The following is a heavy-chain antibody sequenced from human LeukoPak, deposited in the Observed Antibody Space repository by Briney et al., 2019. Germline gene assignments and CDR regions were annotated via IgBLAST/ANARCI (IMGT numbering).Heavy chain of an antibody. CDR2: ISGSGGDT. D-gene: IGHD4/OR15-4a*01. J-gene: IGHJ6*04. V-gene: IGHV3-23*01. CDR3: AKPPNYGAYYYGMDV. Sequence: GGSLRLSCAASGFTFSTYAMSWVRQAPGKGLEWVSGISGSGGDTFYADSVKGRFTISRDNSKNTLYLQMNSLRAEDTAVYYCAKPPNYGAYYYGMDVWGKGTTVTVSS. CDR1: GFTFSTYA.